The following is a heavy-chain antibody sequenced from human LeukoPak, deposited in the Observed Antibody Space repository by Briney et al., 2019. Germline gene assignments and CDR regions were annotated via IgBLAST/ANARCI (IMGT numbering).Heavy chain of an antibody. V-gene: IGHV4-59*08. CDR1: GGSISSYY. CDR2: IYYSGST. CDR3: ARARGRGGENY. D-gene: IGHD3-16*01. J-gene: IGHJ4*02. Sequence: SETLSLTCTVSGGSISSYYWSWIRQPPGKGLEWIGYIYYSGSTNYNPSLKSRVTISVDTSKNQFSLKVNSVTAADTAVYYCARARGRGGENYWGQGTLVAVSS.